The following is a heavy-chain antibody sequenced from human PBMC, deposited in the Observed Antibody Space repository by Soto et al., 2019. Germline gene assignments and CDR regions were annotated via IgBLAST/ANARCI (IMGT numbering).Heavy chain of an antibody. CDR3: ARDKITGLFDY. D-gene: IGHD2-8*02. CDR1: GGAFSGYY. J-gene: IGHJ4*02. Sequence: SETLSLTCAVYGGAFSGYYWSWIRQPPGAGLEWIGEISHSGSTNYNPSLKSRVTTSVDTSKNQFSLKLTSVTAADTAASHCARDKITGLFDYWGQGTLVAVSS. V-gene: IGHV4-34*01. CDR2: ISHSGST.